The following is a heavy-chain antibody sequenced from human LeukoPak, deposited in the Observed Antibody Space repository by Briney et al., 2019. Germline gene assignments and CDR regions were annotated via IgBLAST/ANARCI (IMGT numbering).Heavy chain of an antibody. CDR3: VRTDILTGYYNGRGGNWFDP. CDR2: IYYSGSI. CDR1: GGSISSSSYY. V-gene: IGHV4-39*01. J-gene: IGHJ5*02. Sequence: SETLSLTCTVSGGSISSSSYYWGWIRQPPGKGLEWIGSIYYSGSIYYNPSLKSRVTISVDTSKNQFSLKLSSVTAADTAVYYCVRTDILTGYYNGRGGNWFDPWGQGTLVTVSS. D-gene: IGHD3-9*01.